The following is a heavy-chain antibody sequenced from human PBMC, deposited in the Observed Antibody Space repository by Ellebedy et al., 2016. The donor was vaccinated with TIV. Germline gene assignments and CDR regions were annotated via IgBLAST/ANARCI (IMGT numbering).Heavy chain of an antibody. D-gene: IGHD2/OR15-2a*01. J-gene: IGHJ6*02. CDR2: IYTSGST. CDR1: GGSFSSYY. CDR3: ARAPRYFYGMDV. V-gene: IGHV4-59*10. Sequence: GSLRLSXAVYGGSFSSYYWSWIRQPAGKGLEWIGRIYTSGSTNYNPSLKSRVTMSVDTSKNQFSLKLSSVTAADTAVYYCARAPRYFYGMDVWGQGTTVTVSS.